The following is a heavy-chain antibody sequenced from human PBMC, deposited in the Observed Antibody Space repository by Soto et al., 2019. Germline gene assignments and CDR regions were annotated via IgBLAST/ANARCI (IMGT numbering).Heavy chain of an antibody. V-gene: IGHV3-30-3*01. J-gene: IGHJ6*02. CDR3: ARDRGSKSYYYYGMDV. D-gene: IGHD2-2*01. CDR2: ISYDGSNK. CDR1: GFTFSSYA. Sequence: QVQLVESGGGVVQPGRSLRLSCAASGFTFSSYAMHWVRQAPGKGLGWVAVISYDGSNKYYADYVKGRCTISRDNSKNTLYVQIDGLRAEDTAVYYCARDRGSKSYYYYGMDVWGQGTTVTGSS.